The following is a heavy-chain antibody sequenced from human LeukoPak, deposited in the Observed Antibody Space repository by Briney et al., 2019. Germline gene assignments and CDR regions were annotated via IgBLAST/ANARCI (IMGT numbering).Heavy chain of an antibody. J-gene: IGHJ4*02. CDR3: ARGLWGWAAHFPYYFDY. Sequence: SETLSLTCTVSGGSISSGGYYWSWIRQPPGKGLEWIGYIYHSGSAYYNPSLKSRVTISVDTSKNQFSLKLSSVTAADTAVYYCARGLWGWAAHFPYYFDYWGQGTLVTVSS. V-gene: IGHV4-30-2*01. D-gene: IGHD3-16*01. CDR2: IYHSGSA. CDR1: GGSISSGGYY.